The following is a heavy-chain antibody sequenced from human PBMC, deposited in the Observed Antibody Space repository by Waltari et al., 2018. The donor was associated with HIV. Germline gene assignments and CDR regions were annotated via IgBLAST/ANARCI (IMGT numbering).Heavy chain of an antibody. Sequence: QVQLVESGGGVVQPGKSLRLSCAASGFTFSSYGMHWVRQAPGKGLEWVAVISSDGTNEYYPDSVKGRFTISRDNSNNTLSLQMNSLRAEDTAVYYCARERGGGCSGTSCAHALDIWGQGTAVTVSS. CDR1: GFTFSSYG. CDR2: ISSDGTNE. J-gene: IGHJ3*02. V-gene: IGHV3-30-3*01. CDR3: ARERGGGCSGTSCAHALDI. D-gene: IGHD2-2*01.